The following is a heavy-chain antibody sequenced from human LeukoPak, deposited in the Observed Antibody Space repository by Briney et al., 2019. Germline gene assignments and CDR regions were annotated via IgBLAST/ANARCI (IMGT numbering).Heavy chain of an antibody. CDR3: AKAAYGDYVNWFDP. Sequence: PGGSLRLSCAASGFTFSSYWMSWVRQAPGKGLEWVSSISGSSGSTYYADSVKGRFTISRDNSKNTLYLQMNSLRAEDTALYYCAKAAYGDYVNWFDPWGQGTLVTVSS. CDR1: GFTFSSYW. V-gene: IGHV3-23*01. CDR2: ISGSSGST. J-gene: IGHJ5*02. D-gene: IGHD4-17*01.